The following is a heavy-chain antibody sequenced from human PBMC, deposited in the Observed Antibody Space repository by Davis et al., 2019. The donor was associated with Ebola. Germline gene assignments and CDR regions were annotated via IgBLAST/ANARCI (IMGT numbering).Heavy chain of an antibody. CDR3: ARGVAGTFHNWFDP. D-gene: IGHD6-19*01. CDR1: GFTFTSSA. CDR2: IVVGSGNT. V-gene: IGHV1-58*01. J-gene: IGHJ5*02. Sequence: SVKVSCKASGFTFTSSAVQWVRQARGQRLEWIGWIVVGSGNTNYAQKFQERVTITRDMSTSTAYMELSSLRSEDTAVYYCARGVAGTFHNWFDPWGQGTLVTVSS.